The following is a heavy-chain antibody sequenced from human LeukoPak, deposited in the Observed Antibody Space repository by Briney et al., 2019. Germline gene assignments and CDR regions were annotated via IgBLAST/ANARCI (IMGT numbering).Heavy chain of an antibody. D-gene: IGHD6-19*01. CDR3: ARGGIQVSGIDEFDY. V-gene: IGHV3-23*01. Sequence: GGSLRLSCAASGFTFSSYAMSWVRQAPGKGLEWVSGISGSGGTTYYADSVKGRFTISRDNSKNTLYLQMNNLRAEDTAVYYCARGGIQVSGIDEFDYWGQGTLVTVSS. CDR1: GFTFSSYA. CDR2: ISGSGGTT. J-gene: IGHJ4*02.